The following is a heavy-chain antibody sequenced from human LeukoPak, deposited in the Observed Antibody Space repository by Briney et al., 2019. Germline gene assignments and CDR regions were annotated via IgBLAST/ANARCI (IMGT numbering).Heavy chain of an antibody. J-gene: IGHJ4*02. CDR2: IVYEGLHK. V-gene: IGHV3-30*02. CDR1: GFTFNNFG. CDR3: AKDLHGGYSSDY. D-gene: IGHD4-23*01. Sequence: RPGGSLSLSGAASGFTFNNFGMHWVRQAPGKGLEWVSFIVYEGLHKYYADSVKGRFTISKDNSKATLYLQMNSLRPEDTAVYYCAKDLHGGYSSDYWGQGTLV.